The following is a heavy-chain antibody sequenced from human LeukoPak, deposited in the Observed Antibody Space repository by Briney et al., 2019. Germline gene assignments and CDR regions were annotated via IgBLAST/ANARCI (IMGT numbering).Heavy chain of an antibody. V-gene: IGHV3-53*01. CDR1: GFTVSSNY. CDR2: IYSGGST. CDR3: AKDGVIVPTALGDY. Sequence: GGSLRLSCAASGFTVSSNYMSWVRQAPGKGLEWVSVIYSGGSTYYADSVKGRFTISRDNSKNTLYLQMNSLRAEDTAVYYCAKDGVIVPTALGDYWGQGTLVTVSS. J-gene: IGHJ4*02. D-gene: IGHD1-26*01.